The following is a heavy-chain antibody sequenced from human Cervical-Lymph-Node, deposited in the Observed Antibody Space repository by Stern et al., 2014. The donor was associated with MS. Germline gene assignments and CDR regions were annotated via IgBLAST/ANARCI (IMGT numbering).Heavy chain of an antibody. CDR1: GGTFSSFA. D-gene: IGHD3-10*01. J-gene: IGHJ6*02. CDR2: IIPMFGAT. CDR3: ASSVGELTPESV. V-gene: IGHV1-69*01. Sequence: QMQLVQSGAEVKKPGSSVRVSCKASGGTFSSFAISWVRQAPGHGLEWMGGIIPMFGATNYAQKFKGRLTITADASTRTAYMDLNSLRSDDTAVYFCASSVGELTPESVWGQGTTVTV.